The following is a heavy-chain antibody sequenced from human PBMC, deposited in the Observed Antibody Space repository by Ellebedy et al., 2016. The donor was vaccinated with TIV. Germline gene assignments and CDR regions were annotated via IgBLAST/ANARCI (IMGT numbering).Heavy chain of an antibody. CDR2: ISKNSGSV. CDR3: VRGSGYCTSNTYSDN. CDR1: GFKFGDYY. V-gene: IGHV3-9*01. Sequence: SLKISCTASGFKFGDYYMYWVRQAPGKGLEWVSGISKNSGSVGYADPVKGRFTISRDNAKNSLYLQMDSLTAEDTAVYYCVRGSGYCTSNTYSDNWGQGTLVTVSS. D-gene: IGHD2-2*03. J-gene: IGHJ4*02.